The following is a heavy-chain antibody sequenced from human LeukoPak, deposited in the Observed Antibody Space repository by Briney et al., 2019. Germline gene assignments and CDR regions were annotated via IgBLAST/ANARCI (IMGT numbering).Heavy chain of an antibody. V-gene: IGHV5-51*01. CDR3: ARHSSGYSYGYAFDI. CDR2: IYPGDSDT. Sequence: GESLQISCQGSGYSFTSYWIGWVRQMPGKGLEWTGIIYPGDSDTRYSPSFQGQVTISADKSISTAYLQWSSLKASDTAMYYCARHSSGYSYGYAFDIWGQGTMVTVSS. CDR1: GYSFTSYW. D-gene: IGHD5-18*01. J-gene: IGHJ3*02.